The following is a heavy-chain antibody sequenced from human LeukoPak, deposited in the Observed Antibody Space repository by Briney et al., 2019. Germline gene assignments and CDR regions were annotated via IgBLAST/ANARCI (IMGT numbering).Heavy chain of an antibody. Sequence: GGSLRLSCVASGFTFSSYAMSWVRQTPGKGLEWVSAISGSGGSTYYADSVKGRFTISRDNSKNTLFLQMNSLRAEDTAPYYCAKSVAIYFYYGLDVWGQGTTDTVSS. J-gene: IGHJ6*02. D-gene: IGHD3-3*01. CDR1: GFTFSSYA. V-gene: IGHV3-23*01. CDR3: AKSVAIYFYYGLDV. CDR2: ISGSGGST.